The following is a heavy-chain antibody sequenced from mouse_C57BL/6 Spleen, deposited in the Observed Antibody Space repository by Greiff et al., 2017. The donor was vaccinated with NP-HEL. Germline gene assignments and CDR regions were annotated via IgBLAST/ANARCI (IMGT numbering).Heavy chain of an antibody. J-gene: IGHJ4*01. CDR2: IYPGSGST. V-gene: IGHV1-55*01. CDR3: ARYDYGSSPYAMDY. D-gene: IGHD1-1*01. Sequence: QVQLQQPGAELVKPGASVKMSCKASGSTFTSYWITWVKQRPGQGLEWIGDIYPGSGSTNYNEKFKSKATLTVDTSSSTAYMQLSSLTSEDSAVYYCARYDYGSSPYAMDYWGQGTTVTVSS. CDR1: GSTFTSYW.